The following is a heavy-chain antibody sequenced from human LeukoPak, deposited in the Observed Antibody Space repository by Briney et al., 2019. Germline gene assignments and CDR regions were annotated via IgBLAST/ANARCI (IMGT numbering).Heavy chain of an antibody. CDR3: AKDSSGGYGDYYLDY. D-gene: IGHD4-17*01. J-gene: IGHJ4*02. Sequence: GGSLRLSCAASGFTFSSYGMHWVRQAPGKGLEWVAFIRYDGSNKYYADSVKGRFTISRDNSKITLYLQMNSLRAEDTAMYYCAKDSSGGYGDYYLDYRGQGTLVTVSS. V-gene: IGHV3-30*02. CDR2: IRYDGSNK. CDR1: GFTFSSYG.